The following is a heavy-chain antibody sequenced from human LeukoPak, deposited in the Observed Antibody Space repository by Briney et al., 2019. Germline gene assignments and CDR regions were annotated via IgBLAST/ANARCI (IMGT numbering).Heavy chain of an antibody. CDR1: GYTFTGYY. J-gene: IGHJ4*02. D-gene: IGHD6-6*01. Sequence: ASVKVSCKASGYTFTGYYMHWVRQAPGQGLEWMGLINPNSGGTNYAQKFQGRVTMTRDTSISTAYMELSRLRSDDTAVYYCAREGSSSAGLYDYWGQGTRVTVSS. CDR3: AREGSSSAGLYDY. CDR2: INPNSGGT. V-gene: IGHV1-2*02.